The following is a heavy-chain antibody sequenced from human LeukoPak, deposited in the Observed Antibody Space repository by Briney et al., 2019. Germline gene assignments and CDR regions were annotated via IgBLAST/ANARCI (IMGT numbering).Heavy chain of an antibody. CDR1: GFTFSSYW. D-gene: IGHD4-17*01. V-gene: IGHV3-7*01. CDR3: ARDLGTTVTTAPYYYYYGMDV. Sequence: GGSLRLSCAASGFTFSSYWMSWVRQAPGKGLEWVANIKQDGSEKYYVDSVNGRFTISRDNAKNSLYLQMNSLRAEDTAVYYCARDLGTTVTTAPYYYYYGMDVWGQGTTVTVSS. CDR2: IKQDGSEK. J-gene: IGHJ6*02.